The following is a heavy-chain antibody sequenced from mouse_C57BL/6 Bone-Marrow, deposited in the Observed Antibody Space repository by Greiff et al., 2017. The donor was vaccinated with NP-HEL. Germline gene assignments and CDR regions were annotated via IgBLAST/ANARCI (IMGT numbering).Heavy chain of an antibody. J-gene: IGHJ2*01. V-gene: IGHV3-6*01. Sequence: EVKLVESGPGLVKPSQSLSLTCSVTGYSITSGSYWNWIRRFPGNKLEWVGSISYDGSNNYSPSLKNRISITRDTSKNQFFLKLNSVTAEDTATDYCARAYGNYLDYWGQGTTLTVSS. D-gene: IGHD2-10*02. CDR3: ARAYGNYLDY. CDR2: ISYDGSN. CDR1: GYSITSGSY.